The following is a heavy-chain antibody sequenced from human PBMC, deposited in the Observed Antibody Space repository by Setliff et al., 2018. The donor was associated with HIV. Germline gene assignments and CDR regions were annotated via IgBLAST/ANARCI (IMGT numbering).Heavy chain of an antibody. D-gene: IGHD3-10*01. J-gene: IGHJ4*02. V-gene: IGHV4-34*12. Sequence: SETLSLTCTLYGGSLTNFWWTWIRQSPGKGLEWIGEIVDSGSTTYNPSLESRVTISVDTSKNQFSLKLSSVTAADTAVYYCASGYGSGSYPGDWGQGTLVTVSS. CDR2: IVDSGST. CDR3: ASGYGSGSYPGD. CDR1: GGSLTNFW.